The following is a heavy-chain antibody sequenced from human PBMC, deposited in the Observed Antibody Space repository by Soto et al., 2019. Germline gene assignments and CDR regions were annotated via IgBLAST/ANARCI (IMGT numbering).Heavy chain of an antibody. CDR1: GFTFSSYA. CDR2: ISGSGGST. J-gene: IGHJ6*02. V-gene: IGHV3-23*01. D-gene: IGHD5-18*01. Sequence: EVQLLESGGGLVQPGGSLRLSCAASGFTFSSYAMSWVRQAPGKGLEWVSGISGSGGSTYYADSVKGRFTISRDNSKSTLYLQTNSLRAEETAVYYCAKERGYNYGYDAMDVWGQGTTVTVSS. CDR3: AKERGYNYGYDAMDV.